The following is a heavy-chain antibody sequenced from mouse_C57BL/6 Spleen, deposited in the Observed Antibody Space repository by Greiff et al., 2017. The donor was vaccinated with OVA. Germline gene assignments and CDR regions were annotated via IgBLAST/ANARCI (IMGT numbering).Heavy chain of an antibody. CDR3: AKSYSNYGGFYAMDY. CDR2: INPNNGGT. D-gene: IGHD2-5*01. J-gene: IGHJ4*01. Sequence: VQLKESGPELVKPGASVKIPCKASGYTFTDYNMDWVKQSHGKSLEWIGDINPNNGGTIYNQKFKGKATLTVDKSSSTAYMELRSLTSEDTAVYYCAKSYSNYGGFYAMDYWGQGTSVTVSS. V-gene: IGHV1-18*01. CDR1: GYTFTDYN.